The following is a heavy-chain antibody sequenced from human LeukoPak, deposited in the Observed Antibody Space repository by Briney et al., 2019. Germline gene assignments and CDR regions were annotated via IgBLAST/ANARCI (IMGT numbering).Heavy chain of an antibody. CDR2: MNPNSGNT. V-gene: IGHV1-8*02. CDR3: ARVEFARSSSRSYFDY. J-gene: IGHJ4*02. D-gene: IGHD6-6*01. CDR1: GYTFTSYD. Sequence: ASVKVSCKASGYTFTSYDINWVRQATGQGLEWMGWMNPNSGNTGYAQKLQGRVTMTTDTSTSTAYMELRSLRSDDTAVYYCARVEFARSSSRSYFDYWGQGTLVTVPS.